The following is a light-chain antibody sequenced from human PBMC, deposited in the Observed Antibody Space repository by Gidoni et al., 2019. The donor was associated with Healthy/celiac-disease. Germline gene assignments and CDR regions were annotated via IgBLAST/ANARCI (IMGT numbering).Light chain of an antibody. J-gene: IGLJ1*01. CDR3: QSYDSSLSGSYV. CDR2: GNS. CDR1: SSNIGSGYD. V-gene: IGLV1-40*01. Sequence: QSVLTQPPSVPGAPAPRVTISCTGSSSNIGSGYDVHGYQQLPGTAPKLLIYGNSNRPSGVPDRFSGSKSGTSASLAITGLQAEDEADYYCQSYDSSLSGSYVFGTGTKVTVL.